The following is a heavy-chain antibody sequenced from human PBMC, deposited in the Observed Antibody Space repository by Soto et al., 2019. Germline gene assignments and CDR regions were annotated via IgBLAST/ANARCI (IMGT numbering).Heavy chain of an antibody. CDR2: IIPIFGTA. CDR3: ARDRGSGTVLYYYYYGMDV. J-gene: IGHJ6*02. D-gene: IGHD1-1*01. CDR1: GGTFSSYA. Sequence: ASVKVSCKASGGTFSSYAISWVRQAPGQGLEWMGGIIPIFGTANYAQKFQGRVTITADESTSTAYMELSSLRSEDTAVYYCARDRGSGTVLYYYYYGMDVWGQGTTVTVSS. V-gene: IGHV1-69*13.